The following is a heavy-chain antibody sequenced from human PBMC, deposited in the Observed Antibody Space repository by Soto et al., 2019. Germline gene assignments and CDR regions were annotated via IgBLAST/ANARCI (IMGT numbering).Heavy chain of an antibody. V-gene: IGHV1-2*02. CDR2: INPNSGGT. CDR3: ARDRVDTAMVGYYYYYYGMDV. J-gene: IGHJ6*02. CDR1: GYTFTGYY. Sequence: ASVKVYCKAYGYTFTGYYMHWVRQAPGQGLEWMGWINPNSGGTNYAQKVQGRVTMTRDTSISTAYMELSRLRSDDTAVYYCARDRVDTAMVGYYYYYYGMDVWGQGTTVTVSS. D-gene: IGHD5-18*01.